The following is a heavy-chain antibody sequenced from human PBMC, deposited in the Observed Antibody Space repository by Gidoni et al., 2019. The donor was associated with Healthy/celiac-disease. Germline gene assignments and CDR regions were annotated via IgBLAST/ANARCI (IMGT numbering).Heavy chain of an antibody. Sequence: QVQLVESGGGVVQPGRSLRLSCAASGFTFSSYGMHWVRQAPGKGLEWVAVISYDGSNKYYADSVKGRFTISRDNSKNTLYLQMNSLRAEDTAVYYCAKDQSRYYLSVWGQGTTVTVSS. CDR1: GFTFSSYG. D-gene: IGHD2-15*01. CDR3: AKDQSRYYLSV. V-gene: IGHV3-30*18. J-gene: IGHJ6*02. CDR2: ISYDGSNK.